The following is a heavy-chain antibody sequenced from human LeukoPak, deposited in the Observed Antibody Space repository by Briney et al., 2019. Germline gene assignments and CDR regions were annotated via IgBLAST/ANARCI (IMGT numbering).Heavy chain of an antibody. CDR3: AKDSYLITMVRGVISPSFDY. CDR2: ISYDGSNK. Sequence: GGSLRLSCAASGFTFSSYGMHWVRQAPGKGLEWVAVISYDGSNKYYADSVKGRFTISRDNSKNTLYLQMNSLRAEDTAVYYCAKDSYLITMVRGVISPSFDYWGQGTLVPVSS. CDR1: GFTFSSYG. V-gene: IGHV3-30*18. J-gene: IGHJ4*02. D-gene: IGHD3-10*01.